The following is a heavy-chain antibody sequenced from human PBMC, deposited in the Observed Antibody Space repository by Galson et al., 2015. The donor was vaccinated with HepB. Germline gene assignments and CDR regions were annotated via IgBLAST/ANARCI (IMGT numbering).Heavy chain of an antibody. D-gene: IGHD3-16*01. CDR3: ARHVIMLSIPSYVAFDY. J-gene: IGHJ3*01. V-gene: IGHV1-69*13. Sequence: SVKVSCKASGGTFSSYAISWVRQAPGQGLEWMGGIIPIFGTANYAQKFQGRVTITADESTSTAYMELSSLRSDDTAVYYCARHVIMLSIPSYVAFDYWGRGTMVTVSS. CDR1: GGTFSSYA. CDR2: IIPIFGTA.